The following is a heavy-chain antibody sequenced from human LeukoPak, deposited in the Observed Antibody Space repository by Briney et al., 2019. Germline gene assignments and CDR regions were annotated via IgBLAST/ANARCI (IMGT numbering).Heavy chain of an antibody. J-gene: IGHJ4*02. Sequence: GGSLRLSCAASGFTFSNHWMHWVRQVSGKGLVWVSRINTDGSDTSYADSVEGRFTISRDNARNTLYLQMNSLRPEDTAVYYCARNNWGTDDWGQGTLVTVSS. CDR2: INTDGSDT. V-gene: IGHV3-74*01. CDR1: GFTFSNHW. D-gene: IGHD7-27*01. CDR3: ARNNWGTDD.